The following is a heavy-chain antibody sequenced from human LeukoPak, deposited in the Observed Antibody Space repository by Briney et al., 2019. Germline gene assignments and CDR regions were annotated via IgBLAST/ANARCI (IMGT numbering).Heavy chain of an antibody. CDR1: ADSISGYY. CDR2: IYYSGTT. V-gene: IGHV4-59*08. D-gene: IGHD6-6*01. Sequence: SETLSLTCTVSADSISGYYWTWIRQPPGKGLEWIGYIYYSGTTNYNPSLKSRVTISVDTSKDQFSLKLSSVTAADTAVYYCARRRSGTSSEFDPWGQGTLVTVSS. J-gene: IGHJ5*02. CDR3: ARRRSGTSSEFDP.